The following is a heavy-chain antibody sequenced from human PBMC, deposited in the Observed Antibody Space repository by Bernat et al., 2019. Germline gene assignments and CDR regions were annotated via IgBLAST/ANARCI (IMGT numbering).Heavy chain of an antibody. Sequence: QVQLQESGPGLVKPSQPLSLICTVSGGSISTGDYYWSWIRQHPGKGLEWLGYLYYSGNTYYNPSLKSRVTISVDTSKNQFSLKLRSVTAADTAVYFCARVEGAYVDFDIWGQGTMVTGSS. CDR2: LYYSGNT. J-gene: IGHJ3*02. V-gene: IGHV4-31*03. D-gene: IGHD4-17*01. CDR3: ARVEGAYVDFDI. CDR1: GGSISTGDYY.